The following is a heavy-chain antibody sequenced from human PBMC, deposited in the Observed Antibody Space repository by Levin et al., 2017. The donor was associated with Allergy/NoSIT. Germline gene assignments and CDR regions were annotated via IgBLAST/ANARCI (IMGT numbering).Heavy chain of an antibody. CDR2: ISYSGRI. D-gene: IGHD5-24*01. V-gene: IGHV4-39*07. CDR1: GASISSRSYY. J-gene: IGHJ4*02. Sequence: SETLSLTCTVSGASISSRSYYWGWIRQTPGTGLEWIGSISYSGRIFYNSSLQSRVTISVDTSKKQFSLKLTSVTAADSAVYTCARFLFGGDDYNYGLQVIDYWGRGTLVTVSS. CDR3: ARFLFGGDDYNYGLQVIDY.